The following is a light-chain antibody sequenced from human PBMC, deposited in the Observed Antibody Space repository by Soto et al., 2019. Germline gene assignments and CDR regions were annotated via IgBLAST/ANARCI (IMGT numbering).Light chain of an antibody. J-gene: IGKJ1*01. Sequence: DIQMTQSPSTLSASVGDRVTITFRASQSSSSWLAWYQQKPGEAPKLLIYDASALPRGVPSRFSGSGSGTKFTLTIASLQPDDFATYYCQQYETFSGTFGPGTKVDIK. V-gene: IGKV1-5*01. CDR1: QSSSSW. CDR3: QQYETFSGT. CDR2: DAS.